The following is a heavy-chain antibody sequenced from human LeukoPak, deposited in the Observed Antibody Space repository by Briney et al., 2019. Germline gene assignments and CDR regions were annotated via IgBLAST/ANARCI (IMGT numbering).Heavy chain of an antibody. CDR3: AREGLAAFYYYMDV. J-gene: IGHJ6*03. Sequence: SETLSLTCTVSGGSISSYYWSWIRQPAGKGLEWIGRIYTSGSTNYNPSLKSRVTMSVDTSKNQFSLKLSSVTAADTAVYYCAREGLAAFYYYMDVWGKGTTVTISS. CDR2: IYTSGST. V-gene: IGHV4-4*07. D-gene: IGHD2-15*01. CDR1: GGSISSYY.